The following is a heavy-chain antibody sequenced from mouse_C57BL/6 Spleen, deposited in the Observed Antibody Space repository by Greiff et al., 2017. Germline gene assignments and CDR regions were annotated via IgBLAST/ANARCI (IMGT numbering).Heavy chain of an antibody. V-gene: IGHV1-18*01. CDR1: GYTFTDYN. D-gene: IGHD2-3*01. CDR3: ARSGDGAWAMDY. CDR2: INPNNGGT. J-gene: IGHJ4*01. Sequence: VQLQQSVPELVKPGASVKIPCKASGYTFTDYNMDWVKQSHGKSLEWIGDINPNNGGTIYNQKFKGKATLTVDKSSSTAYMELRSLTSEDTAVYYCARSGDGAWAMDYWGQGTSVTVSS.